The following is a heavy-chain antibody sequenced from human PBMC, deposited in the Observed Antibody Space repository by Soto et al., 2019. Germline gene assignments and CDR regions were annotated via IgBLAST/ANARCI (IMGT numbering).Heavy chain of an antibody. D-gene: IGHD2-21*02. V-gene: IGHV1-69*12. Sequence: QVQLVQSGAEVKKPGSSVKVSCKASGGTFSSYAISWVRQAPRQGLEWMGGIIPIFGTANYAQKFQGRVTITADESTSTAYMELSSLRSEDTAVYYCATGGGGNSDHYYYYGMDVWGQGTTVTVSS. CDR3: ATGGGGNSDHYYYYGMDV. J-gene: IGHJ6*02. CDR2: IIPIFGTA. CDR1: GGTFSSYA.